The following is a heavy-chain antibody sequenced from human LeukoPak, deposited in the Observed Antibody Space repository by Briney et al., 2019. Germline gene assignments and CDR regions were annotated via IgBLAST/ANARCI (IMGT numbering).Heavy chain of an antibody. Sequence: KPSETLSLTCTVSGGSISSSPYYWGWIRQPPGKGLEWIGTISYSGGTSYYPSLKSRVTISVDTSRNQFSLNLSAVTAADTAVYYCAKNTHAYAEIFDYWGQGTLVTVSS. CDR3: AKNTHAYAEIFDY. J-gene: IGHJ4*02. CDR2: ISYSGGT. V-gene: IGHV4-39*01. CDR1: GGSISSSPYY. D-gene: IGHD2-2*01.